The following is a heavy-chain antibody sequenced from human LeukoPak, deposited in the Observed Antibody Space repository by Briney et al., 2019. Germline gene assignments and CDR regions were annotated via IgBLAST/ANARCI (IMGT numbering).Heavy chain of an antibody. CDR3: AKDARRYCSITSCLASFDH. CDR1: GFTFSSYA. V-gene: IGHV3-23*01. CDR2: ISGSGGST. D-gene: IGHD2-2*01. J-gene: IGHJ5*02. Sequence: PGGSLRLSCGASGFTFSSYAMSWVRQAPGKGLEWVSTISGSGGSTYYADSVKGRFTISRDNSKNTLHLQMNSLRAEDTAVYYWAKDARRYCSITSCLASFDHWGQGTLVTVSS.